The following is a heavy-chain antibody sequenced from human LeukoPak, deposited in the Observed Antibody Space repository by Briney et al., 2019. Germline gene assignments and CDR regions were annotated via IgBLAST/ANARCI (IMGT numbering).Heavy chain of an antibody. CDR2: INPNSGGT. CDR3: ARSPEGYSGYVDC. J-gene: IGHJ4*02. V-gene: IGHV1-2*04. Sequence: ASVKVSRKASGFTFTDYYLHWVRQAPGQGLEWMGWINPNSGGTNYAQKFQGWVTMTRDTSISTAYMELSRLRSDDTAVYYCARSPEGYSGYVDCWGQGTLVTASS. D-gene: IGHD5-12*01. CDR1: GFTFTDYY.